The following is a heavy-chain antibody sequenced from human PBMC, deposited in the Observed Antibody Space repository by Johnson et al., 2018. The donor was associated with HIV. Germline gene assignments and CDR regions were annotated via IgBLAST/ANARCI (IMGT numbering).Heavy chain of an antibody. D-gene: IGHD2-2*01. J-gene: IGHJ3*02. CDR3: ARWVGDIVVVPAAADAFDI. Sequence: VQLVESGGGVVQPGRSLRLSCAASGFTFSTYAMHWVRQAPGKGLEWVSGINWNGGSTGYADSVKGRLTISRDNAKNSLYLQMNSLRAEDTALYYRARWVGDIVVVPAAADAFDIWGQGTMVTVSS. V-gene: IGHV3-20*04. CDR1: GFTFSTYA. CDR2: INWNGGST.